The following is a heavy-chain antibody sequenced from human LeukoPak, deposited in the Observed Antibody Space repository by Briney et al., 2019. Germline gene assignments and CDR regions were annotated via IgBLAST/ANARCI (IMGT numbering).Heavy chain of an antibody. J-gene: IGHJ4*02. D-gene: IGHD3-22*01. V-gene: IGHV3-7*01. CDR2: IKQDGSEK. Sequence: WVRQPPGKGLEWVANIKQDGSEKSYVDSVKGRFTISRDNAKNSLYLQMNSLRAEDTAVYYCARYYSSAHYEDGFDYWGQGTLVTVSS. CDR3: ARYYSSAHYEDGFDY.